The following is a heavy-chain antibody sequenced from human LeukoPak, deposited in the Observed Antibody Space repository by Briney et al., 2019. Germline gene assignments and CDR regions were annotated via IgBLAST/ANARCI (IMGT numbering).Heavy chain of an antibody. CDR3: ARVGGSPGGGFDY. V-gene: IGHV3-21*01. CDR1: GFTFISYS. J-gene: IGHJ4*02. Sequence: GGSLRLSCAASGFTFISYSMNWVRQAPGKGLEWVSSISSSSSYIYYADSVKGRFTISRDNAKNSLYLQMNSLRAEDTAVYYCARVGGSPGGGFDYWGQGTLVTVSS. D-gene: IGHD2-15*01. CDR2: ISSSSSYI.